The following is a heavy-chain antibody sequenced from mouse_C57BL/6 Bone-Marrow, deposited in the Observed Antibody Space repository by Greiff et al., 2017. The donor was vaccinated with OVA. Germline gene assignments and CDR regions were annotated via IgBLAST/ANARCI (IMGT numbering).Heavy chain of an antibody. CDR1: GYTFTSYW. CDR3: ARSLLRSLYAMDY. D-gene: IGHD1-2*01. Sequence: VQLQQPGTELVKPGASVKLSCKASGYTFTSYWMHWVKQRTEQGLEWIGRIDPEDGETKYAPKFQGKATITADTSSNTAYLQLSSLTSDDTAVYYCARSLLRSLYAMDYWGQGTSVTVSS. J-gene: IGHJ4*01. CDR2: IDPEDGET. V-gene: IGHV14-2*01.